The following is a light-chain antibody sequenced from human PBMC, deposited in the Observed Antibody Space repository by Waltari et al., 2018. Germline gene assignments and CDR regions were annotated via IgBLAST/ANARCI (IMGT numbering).Light chain of an antibody. CDR1: QSISTY. Sequence: DFQMTQSPSSLSASVGDRVTITCRASQSISTYLNWYQQKPGKAPNLLIYASSSLQSGVPSRFSGSGARTDFTITISRLQHEDFANYCCQRSYSPLTFGRGTKVELK. CDR3: QRSYSPLT. J-gene: IGKJ4*01. CDR2: ASS. V-gene: IGKV1-39*01.